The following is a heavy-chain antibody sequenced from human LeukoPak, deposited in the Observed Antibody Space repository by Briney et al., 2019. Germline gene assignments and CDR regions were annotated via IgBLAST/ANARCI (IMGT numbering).Heavy chain of an antibody. D-gene: IGHD6-19*01. V-gene: IGHV3-64*01. CDR1: GFTFRSYA. Sequence: GGSLRLSCAASGFTFRSYAMHWVRQAPGKGLEHVSAISNNGGSTNYANSVKGRFTISRDNSKNTLYLQMGSLRAEDMAVYYCARAPGIAVDGLNHFYGLDVWGQGTTVTVSS. J-gene: IGHJ6*02. CDR3: ARAPGIAVDGLNHFYGLDV. CDR2: ISNNGGST.